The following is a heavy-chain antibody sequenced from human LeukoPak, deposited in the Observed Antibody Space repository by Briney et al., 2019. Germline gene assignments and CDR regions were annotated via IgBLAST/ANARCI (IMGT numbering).Heavy chain of an antibody. Sequence: ASVKVSCKASGYTFTSYDINWVRQATGQGLEWMGWMNPNSGNTGYAQKFQGRVTMTRNTSISTAYMELSSLRSEDTAVYYCARGEDYGGNPPAWGQGTLVTVSS. V-gene: IGHV1-8*01. CDR3: ARGEDYGGNPPA. D-gene: IGHD4-17*01. CDR1: GYTFTSYD. J-gene: IGHJ4*02. CDR2: MNPNSGNT.